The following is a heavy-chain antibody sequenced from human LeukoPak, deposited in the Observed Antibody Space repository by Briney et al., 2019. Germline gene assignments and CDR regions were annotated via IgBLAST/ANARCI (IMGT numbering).Heavy chain of an antibody. CDR2: FDPEDGET. V-gene: IGHV1-24*01. Sequence: ASGKVSCKVSGYTLTELSMHWVRQAPGKGIEGKGGFDPEDGETIYAQKFQGRVTMTEDTSTDAAYMELSSLRSEDTAVYYCATDAWAAAGKGPDNWFDPWGQGTLVTVSA. CDR3: ATDAWAAAGKGPDNWFDP. D-gene: IGHD6-13*01. J-gene: IGHJ5*02. CDR1: GYTLTELS.